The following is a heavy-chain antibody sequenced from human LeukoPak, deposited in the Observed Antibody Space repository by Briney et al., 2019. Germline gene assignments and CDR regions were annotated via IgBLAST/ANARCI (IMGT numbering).Heavy chain of an antibody. CDR1: GYTFTSYY. J-gene: IGHJ4*02. Sequence: GASVKVSCKASGYTFTSYYMHWVRQAPGQGLEWMGLINPSGGSTSYAQKFQERVTITRDMSTSTAYMELSSLRSEDTAVYYCAAVKQDTIYSSSWYGGPRFDYWGQGTLVTVSS. CDR2: INPSGGST. V-gene: IGHV1-46*01. CDR3: AAVKQDTIYSSSWYGGPRFDY. D-gene: IGHD6-13*01.